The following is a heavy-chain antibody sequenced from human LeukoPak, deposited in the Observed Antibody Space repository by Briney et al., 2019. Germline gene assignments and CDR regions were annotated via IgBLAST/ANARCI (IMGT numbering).Heavy chain of an antibody. D-gene: IGHD5-18*01. Sequence: PGGSLRLSCGASGLTFSSYEMNWVRQAPGKGLEWVSYISSSGSTIYYSDSVKGRFTISRDNAKNSLYLQMNSLRAEDTAVYYCARVGYSYGLDYFDYWGQGNLVTVSS. V-gene: IGHV3-48*03. CDR3: ARVGYSYGLDYFDY. CDR2: ISSSGSTI. CDR1: GLTFSSYE. J-gene: IGHJ4*02.